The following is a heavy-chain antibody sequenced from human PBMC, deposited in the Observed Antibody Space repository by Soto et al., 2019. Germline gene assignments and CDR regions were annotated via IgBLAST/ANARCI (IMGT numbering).Heavy chain of an antibody. CDR2: IYYSGST. CDR1: GGSISSSSYY. CDR3: ARILVAANYYYYYYGMDV. J-gene: IGHJ6*02. Sequence: PSETLSLTCTVSGGSISSSSYYWGWTRQPPGKGLEWIGSIYYSGSTYYNSSLKSRVTISVDTSKNQFSLKLSSVTAADTAVYYCARILVAANYYYYYYGMDVWGQGTTVTVSS. V-gene: IGHV4-39*01. D-gene: IGHD6-13*01.